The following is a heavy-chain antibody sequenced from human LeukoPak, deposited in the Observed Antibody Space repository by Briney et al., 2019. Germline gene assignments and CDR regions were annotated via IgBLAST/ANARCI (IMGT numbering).Heavy chain of an antibody. J-gene: IGHJ4*02. CDR2: IDSGGSII. V-gene: IGHV3-48*03. Sequence: AGRSLRLSCAASGFTFSSYEMNWVRQAPGKGLEWVSYIDSGGSIIYYADSVKGRFTISRDNAKNSLYMQMNSLRADDTAVYYCARTVTTYYYDGSGYYDYWGQGTLVTVSS. D-gene: IGHD3-22*01. CDR3: ARTVTTYYYDGSGYYDY. CDR1: GFTFSSYE.